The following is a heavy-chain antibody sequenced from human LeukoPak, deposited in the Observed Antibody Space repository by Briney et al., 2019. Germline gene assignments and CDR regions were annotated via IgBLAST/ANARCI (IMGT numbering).Heavy chain of an antibody. CDR2: ISSSGDTI. J-gene: IGHJ6*03. CDR3: ATEITPYYYMDV. CDR1: GYTFSDYY. V-gene: IGHV3-11*04. D-gene: IGHD5-24*01. Sequence: GGSLRLSCAASGYTFSDYYMNWIRQAPGKGLEWVSYISSSGDTIYYADSVKGRFTISRDNAKTSLYLQMNSLRAEDTAVYYCATEITPYYYMDVWGKGTTVTVSS.